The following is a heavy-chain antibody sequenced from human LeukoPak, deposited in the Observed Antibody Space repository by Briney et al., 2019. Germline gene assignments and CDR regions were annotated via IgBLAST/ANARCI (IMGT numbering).Heavy chain of an antibody. CDR3: AELGITMIGGV. J-gene: IGHJ6*04. Sequence: GGSLRLSCAASGFTFSSYWMHWVRQAPGKGLAWVSRINSDGSSTSYADSVKGRFTISRDNAKNSLYLQMNSLRAEDTAVYYCAELGITMIGGVWGKGTTVTISS. D-gene: IGHD3-10*02. CDR2: INSDGSST. V-gene: IGHV3-74*01. CDR1: GFTFSSYW.